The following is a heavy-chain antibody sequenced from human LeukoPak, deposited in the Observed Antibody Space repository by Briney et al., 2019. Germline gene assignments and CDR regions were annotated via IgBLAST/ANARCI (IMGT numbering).Heavy chain of an antibody. CDR2: IYHSGSA. Sequence: SETLSLTCTVSGDSISSYYWSWIRQPPGKGLEWIGYIYHSGSANYNPSLKSRVTISADTSKDQFSLKLASVTAADTAVYYCATGYSSTWYYFDYWGQGTLVTVSS. J-gene: IGHJ4*02. V-gene: IGHV4-59*01. CDR1: GDSISSYY. D-gene: IGHD6-13*01. CDR3: ATGYSSTWYYFDY.